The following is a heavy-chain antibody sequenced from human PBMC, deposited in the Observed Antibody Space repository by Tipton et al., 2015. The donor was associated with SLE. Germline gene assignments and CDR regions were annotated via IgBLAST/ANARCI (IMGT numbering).Heavy chain of an antibody. CDR2: INHSGST. CDR3: ARDSSGWYGL. V-gene: IGHV4-34*01. J-gene: IGHJ3*01. CDR1: GGSFSGYY. D-gene: IGHD6-19*01. Sequence: AGLVKPSETLSLTCAVYGGSFSGYYWNWIRQPPGKGLEWIGEINHSGSTNYNPSLKSRATISVDTSKKQFSLKLSSVTAADTAVYYCARDSSGWYGLWGQGTMVTVSS.